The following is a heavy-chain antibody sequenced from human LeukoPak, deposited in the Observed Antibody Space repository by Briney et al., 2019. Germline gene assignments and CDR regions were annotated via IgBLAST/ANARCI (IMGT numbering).Heavy chain of an antibody. CDR1: GYSFSSFW. CDR3: ARHAPYFDWSFDY. V-gene: IGHV5-51*01. D-gene: IGHD3-9*01. CDR2: IYPGDSDT. J-gene: IGHJ4*02. Sequence: GESLKISCKGSGYSFSSFWLGWVRQMPGKGLEWMGIIYPGDSDTRYSPSFQGQVTISADKSISTAYLQWSSLKASDTAMYYCARHAPYFDWSFDYWGQGTLVTVSS.